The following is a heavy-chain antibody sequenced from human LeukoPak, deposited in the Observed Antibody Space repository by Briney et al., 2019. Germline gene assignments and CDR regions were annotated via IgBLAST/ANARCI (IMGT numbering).Heavy chain of an antibody. V-gene: IGHV3-15*01. J-gene: IGHJ4*02. Sequence: GGSLRLSCAASGFTFSNAWMNWVRQAPGKGLEWVGRIKSKTDGGTTDYAAPVKGRFTISRDDSKNTLYLQMSSLKTEDTAVYYCCTLWFGELLYQYWGQGTLVTVSS. CDR3: CTLWFGELLYQY. D-gene: IGHD3-10*01. CDR1: GFTFSNAW. CDR2: IKSKTDGGTT.